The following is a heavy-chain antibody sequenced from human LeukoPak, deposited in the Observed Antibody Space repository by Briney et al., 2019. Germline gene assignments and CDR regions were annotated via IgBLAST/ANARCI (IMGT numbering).Heavy chain of an antibody. V-gene: IGHV4-59*01. D-gene: IGHD5-18*01. CDR2: IYYSGST. CDR3: AGGYSYGSTYYYMDV. Sequence: SETLSLTCTVSGGSISSYYWSWIRQPPGKGLEWIGYIYYSGSTNYNPSLKSRVTISVDASKNQFSLTLSSVTAADTAVYYCAGGYSYGSTYYYMDVWGKGTTVTISS. J-gene: IGHJ6*03. CDR1: GGSISSYY.